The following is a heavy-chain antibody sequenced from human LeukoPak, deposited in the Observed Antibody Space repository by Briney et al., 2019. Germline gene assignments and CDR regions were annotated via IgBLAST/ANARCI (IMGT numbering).Heavy chain of an antibody. CDR2: ISNSGGIT. CDR1: GLTFDIYS. Sequence: GGSLRLSCEASGLTFDIYSMSWVRQAPGKGLEWVADISNSGGITMYADSVKGRFTISRDNSKNTVYLQMNSLRAEDTAVYYCARQDGYSYPSWGQGTLVTVSS. V-gene: IGHV3-23*01. CDR3: ARQDGYSYPS. D-gene: IGHD5-18*01. J-gene: IGHJ4*02.